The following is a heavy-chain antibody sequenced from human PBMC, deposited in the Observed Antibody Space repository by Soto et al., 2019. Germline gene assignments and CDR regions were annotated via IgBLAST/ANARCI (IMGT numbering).Heavy chain of an antibody. CDR2: IYHSGST. D-gene: IGHD6-13*01. CDR1: GGSISSGGYS. J-gene: IGHJ4*02. CDR3: ARDRAAAGNFDY. Sequence: SETLSLTCAVSGGSISSGGYSWSWIRQPPGKGLEWIGYIYHSGSTYYNPSLKSRVTISVDTSKNQFSLKLSSVTAADTAVYYCARDRAAAGNFDYWGQGTLVTVSS. V-gene: IGHV4-30-2*05.